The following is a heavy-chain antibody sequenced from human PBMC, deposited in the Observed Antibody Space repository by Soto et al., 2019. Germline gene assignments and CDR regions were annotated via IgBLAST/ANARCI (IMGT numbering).Heavy chain of an antibody. J-gene: IGHJ4*02. CDR2: IWYDGSQE. CDR1: GFTFTCCG. CDR3: ARDGYGARGHRSCDY. V-gene: IGHV3-33*01. D-gene: IGHD5-12*01. Sequence: QVQLVESGGGVVQPGTSLRLSCAASGFTFTCCGMHWVRQVPGKGLEWVAIIWYDGSQEYYGDSVKGRFTVSRDNFKDMVYLQMNSLRVDDTAVYYCARDGYGARGHRSCDYWGQGILVTVSS.